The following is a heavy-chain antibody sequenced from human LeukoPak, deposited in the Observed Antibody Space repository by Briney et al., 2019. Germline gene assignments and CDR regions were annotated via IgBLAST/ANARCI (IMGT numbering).Heavy chain of an antibody. CDR2: VYYSGST. CDR1: GGSISSSSYY. J-gene: IGHJ5*02. D-gene: IGHD2-21*01. CDR3: ARTIGIRRFDP. Sequence: PSETLSLTCTVSGGSISSSSYYFGWIRQPPGKGLEWIGSVYYSGSTYYNPSLTSRVTISIDTSKNQFSLNLSSVTAADTAVYYCARTIGIRRFDPWGQGTLVTVSS. V-gene: IGHV4-39*01.